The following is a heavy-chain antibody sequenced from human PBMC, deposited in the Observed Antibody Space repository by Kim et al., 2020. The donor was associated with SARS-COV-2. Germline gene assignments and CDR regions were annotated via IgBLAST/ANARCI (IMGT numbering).Heavy chain of an antibody. CDR1: GFNLRNYF. CDR2: ITDTGRTQ. CDR3: ARGGGFTNPDWYFVL. D-gene: IGHD3-16*01. Sequence: GGSLRLSCAASGFNLRNYFMNWVRQAPGKGPVWMSSITDTGRTQSYADSVKGRFTTSRDNTKNTLDLEMTSLRAEDTAIYYCARGGGFTNPDWYFVLGGRGTGDTVS. J-gene: IGHJ2*01. V-gene: IGHV3-74*01.